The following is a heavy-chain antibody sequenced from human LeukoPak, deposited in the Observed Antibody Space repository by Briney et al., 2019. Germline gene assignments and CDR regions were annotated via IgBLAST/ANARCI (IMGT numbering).Heavy chain of an antibody. CDR2: ISGSGGST. CDR3: VKGYCSGGTCYSPFDY. J-gene: IGHJ4*02. D-gene: IGHD2-15*01. V-gene: IGHV3-64D*06. Sequence: GGSLRLSCSTSGFTFSTNAMNWVRQAPGKGLEYISAISGSGGSTYYADSVKGRFTISRDNSRNTLYLQMNSLRGEDTAVYYFVKGYCSGGTCYSPFDYWGQGTLVTVSS. CDR1: GFTFSTNA.